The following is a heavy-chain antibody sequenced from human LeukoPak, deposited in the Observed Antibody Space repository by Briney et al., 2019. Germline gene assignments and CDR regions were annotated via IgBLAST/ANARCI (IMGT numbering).Heavy chain of an antibody. V-gene: IGHV1-46*01. CDR2: INPSGGST. CDR3: ARAPPYDFWSGYYGVEAFDI. D-gene: IGHD3-3*01. CDR1: GYTFTSYY. J-gene: IGHJ3*02. Sequence: GASVKVSCKASGYTFTSYYMHWVRQAPGQGLEWMGIINPSGGSTSYAQKFQGRVTMTRDTSTSTVYMELSSLRSEDTAVYYCARAPPYDFWSGYYGVEAFDIWGQGTMVTVSS.